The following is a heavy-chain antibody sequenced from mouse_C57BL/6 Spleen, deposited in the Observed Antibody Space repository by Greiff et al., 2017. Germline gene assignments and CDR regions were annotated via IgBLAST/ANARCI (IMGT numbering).Heavy chain of an antibody. CDR2: IYPGDGDT. D-gene: IGHD1-1*01. CDR1: GYAFSSSW. J-gene: IGHJ2*01. Sequence: ESGPELVKPGASVKISCKASGYAFSSSWMNWVKQRPGKGLEWIGRIYPGDGDTNYNGKFKGKATLTADKSSSTAYMQLSSLTSEDSAVYFCARSFITTVVLDYWGQGTTLTVSS. CDR3: ARSFITTVVLDY. V-gene: IGHV1-82*01.